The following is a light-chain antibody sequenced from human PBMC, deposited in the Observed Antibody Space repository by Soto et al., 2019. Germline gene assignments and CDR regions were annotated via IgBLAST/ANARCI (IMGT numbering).Light chain of an antibody. Sequence: EIVLTQSPGTLSLSPGERATLSCRASQSVSSSYLAWYQQKPGQAPRLLIYGASSRATGIPDRFSGSGSGTDFTLTISRLEPGDFAVYYCQQYGSSRTFAQGTKVDI. CDR3: QQYGSSRT. CDR2: GAS. V-gene: IGKV3-20*01. CDR1: QSVSSSY. J-gene: IGKJ1*01.